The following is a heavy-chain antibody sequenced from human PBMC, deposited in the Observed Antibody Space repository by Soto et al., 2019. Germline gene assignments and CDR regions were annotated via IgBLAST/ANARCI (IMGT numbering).Heavy chain of an antibody. D-gene: IGHD4-17*01. CDR1: GFTFSSYG. V-gene: IGHV3-33*01. CDR2: IWYDGSNK. CDR3: ARDGAIPRLRVPDY. Sequence: QVQLVESGGGVVQPGRSLRLSCAASGFTFSSYGMHWVRQAPGKGLEWVAGIWYDGSNKYYADSVKGRVTITRENSKNTLYLKMNSLRAEDTAVYYCARDGAIPRLRVPDYWGQGTLVTVSS. J-gene: IGHJ4*02.